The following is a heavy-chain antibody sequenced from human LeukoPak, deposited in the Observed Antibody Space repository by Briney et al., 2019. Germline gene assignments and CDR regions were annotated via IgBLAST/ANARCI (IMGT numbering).Heavy chain of an antibody. CDR2: IYWNDDK. V-gene: IGHV2-5*01. J-gene: IGHJ4*02. Sequence: SGPTLLKPTQTLTLTCTFSGFSLSSSGVGVGWIRQPPGEALERLALIYWNDDKRFSPSLKSRLTITKDTSKNQVVLTMTNMDPVDTATYYCAHCASYDSSGLFDSWGQGTLVTVSS. D-gene: IGHD3-22*01. CDR3: AHCASYDSSGLFDS. CDR1: GFSLSSSGVG.